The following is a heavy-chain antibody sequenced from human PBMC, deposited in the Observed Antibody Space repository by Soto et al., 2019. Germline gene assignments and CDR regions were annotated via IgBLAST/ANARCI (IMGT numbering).Heavy chain of an antibody. J-gene: IGHJ5*02. CDR1: GGSISSSSYY. V-gene: IGHV4-39*01. D-gene: IGHD3-3*01. CDR3: ARFFFLEWSNWSDP. CDR2: IYYSGST. Sequence: SETLSLTCTVSGGSISSSSYYWGWIRQPPGKGLEWIGSIYYSGSTYYNPSLKSRVTISVDTSKNQFSLKLSSVTAADTAVYYCARFFFLEWSNWSDPWGQGTLVTVSS.